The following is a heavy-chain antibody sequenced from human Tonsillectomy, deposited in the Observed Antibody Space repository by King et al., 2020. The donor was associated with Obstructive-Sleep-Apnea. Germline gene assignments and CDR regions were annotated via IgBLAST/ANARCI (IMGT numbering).Heavy chain of an antibody. CDR3: ATSYYYGSGSYYKGLFAFDI. CDR2: IYYSGST. D-gene: IGHD3-10*01. Sequence: LQLQESGPGLVKPSETLSLTCTVSGGSISSYYWSWIRQPPGKGLEWIGYIYYSGSTNYNPSLKSRVTISVDTSKNQFSLKLSSVTAADTAVYYCATSYYYGSGSYYKGLFAFDIWGQGTMVTVSS. CDR1: GGSISSYY. J-gene: IGHJ3*02. V-gene: IGHV4-59*08.